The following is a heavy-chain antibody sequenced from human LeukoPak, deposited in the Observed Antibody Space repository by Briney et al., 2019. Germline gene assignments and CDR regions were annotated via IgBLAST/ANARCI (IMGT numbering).Heavy chain of an antibody. CDR2: ISGRGDST. CDR3: AKDLGDVVVTAQTTDDY. CDR1: GFTFSDYG. D-gene: IGHD2-21*02. J-gene: IGHJ4*02. Sequence: PGGSLRLSCAASGFTFSDYGMNWVRQAPGKGLEWVSAISGRGDSTYYADSVKGRFTISRDSSKNTIYLQMNSLRAEDTAVYYCAKDLGDVVVTAQTTDDYWGQGTLVTVSS. V-gene: IGHV3-23*01.